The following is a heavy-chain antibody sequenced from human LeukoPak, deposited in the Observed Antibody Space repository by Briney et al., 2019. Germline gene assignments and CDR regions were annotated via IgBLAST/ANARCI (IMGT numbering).Heavy chain of an antibody. CDR3: ARDRGSSELDY. CDR1: GFTFSSTW. J-gene: IGHJ4*02. Sequence: GGSLRLSCAPSGFTFSSTWTHWGRHAPGEGLLWGSRINRDGSRTSYAASVKGRFAISRDNDKNTVYLKMNSLRGEDAAVYYCARDRGSSELDYWGQGTLVTVSS. D-gene: IGHD1-1*01. V-gene: IGHV3-74*01. CDR2: INRDGSRT.